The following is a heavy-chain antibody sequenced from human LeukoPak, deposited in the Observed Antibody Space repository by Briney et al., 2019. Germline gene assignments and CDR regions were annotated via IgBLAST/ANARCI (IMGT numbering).Heavy chain of an antibody. CDR3: AKFYDSSGYYPHYFDY. V-gene: IGHV3-23*01. CDR2: ISGSGGST. J-gene: IGHJ4*02. CDR1: GFTFSSYA. D-gene: IGHD3-22*01. Sequence: PGGSLRLSCAASGFTFSSYAMSWVRQAPGKGLEWVSAISGSGGSTYYADSVKGRFTISRDNSKNTLYLQMNRLRAEDTAVYYCAKFYDSSGYYPHYFDYWGQGTLVTVSS.